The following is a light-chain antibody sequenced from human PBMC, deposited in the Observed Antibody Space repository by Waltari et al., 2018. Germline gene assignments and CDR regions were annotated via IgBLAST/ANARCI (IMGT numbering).Light chain of an antibody. CDR2: QDN. V-gene: IGLV3-1*01. Sequence: SYELTQPPSVSVSPGQTASITCSGDKLGEKYACWYQQKPGQSPVLVIYQDNKRPSGIPGRFSGSNSENTVTLTISGTQALDEADYYCQAWDSNTAGGVFGGGTKLTVL. CDR3: QAWDSNTAGGV. CDR1: KLGEKY. J-gene: IGLJ2*01.